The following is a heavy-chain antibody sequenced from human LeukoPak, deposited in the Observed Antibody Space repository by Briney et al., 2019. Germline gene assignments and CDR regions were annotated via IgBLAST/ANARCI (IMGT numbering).Heavy chain of an antibody. V-gene: IGHV3-48*01. CDR1: GFTFTMFG. D-gene: IGHD3-3*01. CDR2: IDARSGIV. Sequence: PGGSLRLSCAASGFTFTMFGMNWVRQAAGKGLEWVSYIDARSGIVYYADSVQGRFTISRDDAKDSVFLQMNSLRVDDTAVYYCARTYDFGRGPPGDAFDNWGQGTLVTVPS. J-gene: IGHJ3*02. CDR3: ARTYDFGRGPPGDAFDN.